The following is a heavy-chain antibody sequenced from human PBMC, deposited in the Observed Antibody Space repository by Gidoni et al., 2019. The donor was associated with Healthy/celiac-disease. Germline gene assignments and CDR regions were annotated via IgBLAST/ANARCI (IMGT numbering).Heavy chain of an antibody. Sequence: EVQLVESGGGLVQPGGSLRLSCAASGFTFEGYAMHWVRQAPGKGLEWVSGIRWNSGSIGYADSVKGRFTLSRDNAKNSLYLQMNSLRAEDTALYYCAKDMVAAAGKAYCFDYWGQGTLVTVSS. J-gene: IGHJ4*02. CDR3: AKDMVAAAGKAYCFDY. CDR2: IRWNSGSI. D-gene: IGHD6-13*01. V-gene: IGHV3-9*01. CDR1: GFTFEGYA.